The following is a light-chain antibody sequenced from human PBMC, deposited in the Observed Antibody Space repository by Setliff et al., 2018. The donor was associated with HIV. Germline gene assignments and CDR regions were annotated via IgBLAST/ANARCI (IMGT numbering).Light chain of an antibody. CDR3: ETWNSKIHV. CDR1: SGHSGYT. Sequence: QPVLTQSSSASASLGSSVKLTCTLSSGHSGYTITWHQQQPGKAPRFSMNLEGGGTYIKGSGVPALFSGSSSGADRYLTISNLQSEDEADYYCETWNSKIHVFGGGTKVTVL. V-gene: IGLV4-60*03. CDR2: LEGGGTY. J-gene: IGLJ3*02.